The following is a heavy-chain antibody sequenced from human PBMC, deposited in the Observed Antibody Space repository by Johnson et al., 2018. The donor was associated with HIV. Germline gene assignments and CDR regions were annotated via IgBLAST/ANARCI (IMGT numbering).Heavy chain of an antibody. CDR3: ARDSFIAVTQSDAFDI. CDR1: GFAFSNYA. D-gene: IGHD6-19*01. Sequence: QMLLVESGGGVVQPGGSLRLSCAASGFAFSNYAMHWVRQAPGKGLEWMAIISYDGSNEYYADSVKGRFTISRDNSKNTLYLHMSSLRAEDTALYYCARDSFIAVTQSDAFDIWGQGTMVTVSS. J-gene: IGHJ3*02. CDR2: ISYDGSNE. V-gene: IGHV3-30-3*01.